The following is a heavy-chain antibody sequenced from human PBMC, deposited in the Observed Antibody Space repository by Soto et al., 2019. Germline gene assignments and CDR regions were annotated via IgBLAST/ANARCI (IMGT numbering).Heavy chain of an antibody. J-gene: IGHJ6*02. Sequence: SSETLSLTCTVSGGSISDNNYFWGWIRQPPGKAMEWIGSIYNSGATYYNPSLRSRVTMSVDTPGNQFSLNLRSLTATDTALYYCARGSPYYHYYGFDVWGPGTTVTVSS. V-gene: IGHV4-39*01. CDR1: GGSISDNNYF. CDR2: IYNSGAT. CDR3: ARGSPYYHYYGFDV.